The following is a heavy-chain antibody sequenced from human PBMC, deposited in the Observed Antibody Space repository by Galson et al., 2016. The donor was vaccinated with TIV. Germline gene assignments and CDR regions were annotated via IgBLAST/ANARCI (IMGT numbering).Heavy chain of an antibody. CDR3: AKGSTWFGESLSH. Sequence: SLRLSCAASGLVSSSFAMNWVRQAPGKGLEWVSTISNTGVDTFHADSVKGRVAISRDNSKNMLYLHMTSLRADDTAVYYCAKGSTWFGESLSHWGQGTPVTVSS. CDR2: ISNTGVDT. J-gene: IGHJ4*02. D-gene: IGHD3-10*01. V-gene: IGHV3-23*01. CDR1: GLVSSSFA.